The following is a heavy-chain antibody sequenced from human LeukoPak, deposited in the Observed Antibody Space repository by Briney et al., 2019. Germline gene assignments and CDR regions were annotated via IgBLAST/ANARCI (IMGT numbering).Heavy chain of an antibody. CDR2: ISSSSSYI. Sequence: GGSLRLSCAASGFTFSSYSMNWVRQAPGKGLEWVSSISSSSSYIYYADSVKGRFTISRDNAKNSLYLQMNSLRAEDTAVYYCARSALAAAGLNNWFDPWGQGTLVTVSS. D-gene: IGHD6-13*01. CDR1: GFTFSSYS. CDR3: ARSALAAAGLNNWFDP. V-gene: IGHV3-21*01. J-gene: IGHJ5*02.